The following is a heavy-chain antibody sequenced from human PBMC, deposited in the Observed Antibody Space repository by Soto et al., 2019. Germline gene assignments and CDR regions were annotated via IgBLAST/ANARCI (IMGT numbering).Heavy chain of an antibody. Sequence: PSEGLSVSCTFSVGSISNSSYAWGWIRQHPGKGLEWIGSIYYSGSTYYNPSLKSRVTISVDTSKNQFSLKLSSVTAADTAVYYRARRRVIHYYYGMDVWGHGNTVTVSS. CDR1: VGSISNSSYA. CDR2: IYYSGST. CDR3: ARRRVIHYYYGMDV. V-gene: IGHV4-39*01. J-gene: IGHJ6*01. D-gene: IGHD3-9*01.